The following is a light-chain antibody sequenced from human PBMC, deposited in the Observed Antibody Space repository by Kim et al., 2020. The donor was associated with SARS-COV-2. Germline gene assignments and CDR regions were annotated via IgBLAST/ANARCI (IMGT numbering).Light chain of an antibody. V-gene: IGLV3-1*01. J-gene: IGLJ3*02. CDR2: QDS. CDR1: KLGHKY. CDR3: QAWDSSTWV. Sequence: VSPGQTASITCSGDKLGHKYACWYQQKPGQSPVLVIYQDSKRPSGIPERFSGSNSGNTATLTISGTQAMDEADYYCQAWDSSTWVFGGGTQLTVL.